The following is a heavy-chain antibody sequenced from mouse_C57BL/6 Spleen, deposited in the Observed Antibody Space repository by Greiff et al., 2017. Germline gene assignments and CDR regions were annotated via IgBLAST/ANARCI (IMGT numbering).Heavy chain of an antibody. CDR3: ARMPLTGTGAY. V-gene: IGHV1-26*01. D-gene: IGHD4-1*01. Sequence: VQLQQSGPELVKPGASVKISCKASGYTFTDYYMNWVKQSHGKSLEWIGDINPNNGGTSYNQKFKGKATLTVDKSSSTAYMELRSLTSEDSAVYYCARMPLTGTGAYWGQGTLVTVSA. CDR2: INPNNGGT. CDR1: GYTFTDYY. J-gene: IGHJ3*01.